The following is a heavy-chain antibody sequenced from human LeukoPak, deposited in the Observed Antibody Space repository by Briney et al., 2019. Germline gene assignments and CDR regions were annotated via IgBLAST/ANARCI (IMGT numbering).Heavy chain of an antibody. CDR2: IKQDGSEA. Sequence: GGPLRLSCSASGFTLGSYWTIWVPQSPLKGLEGVANIKQDGSEAFYVDSVKARFTIYRDTAENSLFLQMNSLRADDAAVYFCARVRIAPAGTADYFYYHYMDVWGKGTTVAVSS. CDR1: GFTLGSYW. V-gene: IGHV3-7*01. J-gene: IGHJ6*03. CDR3: ARVRIAPAGTADYFYYHYMDV. D-gene: IGHD6-13*01.